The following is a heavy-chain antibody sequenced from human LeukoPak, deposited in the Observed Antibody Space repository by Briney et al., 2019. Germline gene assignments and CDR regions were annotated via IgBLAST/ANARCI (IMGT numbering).Heavy chain of an antibody. CDR3: ARVPMVRGVSFDP. CDR1: GYSIRSGYY. Sequence: SETLSLTCTVSGYSIRSGYYWGWIRPPPGKGLEGIGSIYHSGSTYYNPSLKSRLTISVDTSKNQFSLKLSSVTAADTAVYYCARVPMVRGVSFDPWGQGTLVTVSS. D-gene: IGHD3-10*01. CDR2: IYHSGST. J-gene: IGHJ5*02. V-gene: IGHV4-38-2*02.